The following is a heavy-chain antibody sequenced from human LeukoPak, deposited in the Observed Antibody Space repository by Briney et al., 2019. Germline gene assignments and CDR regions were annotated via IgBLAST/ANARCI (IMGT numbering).Heavy chain of an antibody. J-gene: IGHJ4*02. Sequence: SETLSLTCTVSGGSISSSSYYWGWIRQPPGKGLERIGSIYYSGSTYYNPSLKSRVTISVDTSKNQFSLKLSSVTAADTAVYYCARDPLATASGIDYWGQGTLVTVSS. V-gene: IGHV4-39*07. CDR2: IYYSGST. CDR1: GGSISSSSYY. CDR3: ARDPLATASGIDY. D-gene: IGHD2-21*02.